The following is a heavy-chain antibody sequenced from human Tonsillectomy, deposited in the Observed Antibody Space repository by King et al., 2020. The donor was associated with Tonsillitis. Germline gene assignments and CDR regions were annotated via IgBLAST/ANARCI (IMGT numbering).Heavy chain of an antibody. V-gene: IGHV3-30-3*01. J-gene: IGHJ5*02. CDR1: GFTFSSYA. Sequence: VQLVESGGGVVQPGRSLRLSCAASGFTFSSYAMHWVRQAPGKGLEWVAVISYDGSNKYYADSVKGRFTISRDNSKNTLYLQMNSLRAEDTAVYYCARSPHKLGIGGWFDPWGQGTLVTVSS. D-gene: IGHD7-27*01. CDR3: ARSPHKLGIGGWFDP. CDR2: ISYDGSNK.